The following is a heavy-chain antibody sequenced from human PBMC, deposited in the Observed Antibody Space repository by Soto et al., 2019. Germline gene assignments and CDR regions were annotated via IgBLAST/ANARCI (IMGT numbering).Heavy chain of an antibody. V-gene: IGHV3-15*01. CDR2: IKSKTDGGTT. CDR1: GFTFSNAW. Sequence: GGSLRLSXAASGFTFSNAWMSWVRQAPGKGLEWVGRIKSKTDGGTTDYAAPVKGRFTISRDDSKNTLYLQMNSLKTEDTAVYYCTTGLGPDFWSGYYNLAYDYYYYYGMDVWGQGTTVTVSS. CDR3: TTGLGPDFWSGYYNLAYDYYYYYGMDV. D-gene: IGHD3-3*01. J-gene: IGHJ6*02.